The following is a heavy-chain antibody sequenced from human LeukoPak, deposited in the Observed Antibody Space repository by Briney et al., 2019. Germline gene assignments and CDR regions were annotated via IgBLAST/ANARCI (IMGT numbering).Heavy chain of an antibody. CDR2: ISYDGSNK. V-gene: IGHV3-30*18. Sequence: PGGSLRLSCAASGFTFSSYGMHWVRQAPGKGLEWVAVISYDGSNKYYADSVKGRFTISRGNSKNTLYLQMNSLRAEDTAVYYCAKEPSYYDILTGYYFDYWGQGTLVTVSS. CDR1: GFTFSSYG. J-gene: IGHJ4*02. CDR3: AKEPSYYDILTGYYFDY. D-gene: IGHD3-9*01.